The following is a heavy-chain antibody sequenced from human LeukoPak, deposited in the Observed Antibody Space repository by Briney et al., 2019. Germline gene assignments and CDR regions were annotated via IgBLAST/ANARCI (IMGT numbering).Heavy chain of an antibody. J-gene: IGHJ4*02. CDR1: GLTFSSYA. CDR2: MRASGGST. D-gene: IGHD3-10*01. CDR3: AKMGNYYGSGSSPNFDY. V-gene: IGHV3-23*01. Sequence: PGGSLRLSCAASGLTFSSYAMSWVRQVPGKGLEWLSAMRASGGSTYYADSVKGRFTISRDNSKNTLYLQMNSLRAEDTALYYCAKMGNYYGSGSSPNFDYWGQGALVTVSS.